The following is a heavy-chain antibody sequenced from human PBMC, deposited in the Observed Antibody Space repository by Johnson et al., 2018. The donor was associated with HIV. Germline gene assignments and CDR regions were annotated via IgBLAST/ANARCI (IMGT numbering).Heavy chain of an antibody. Sequence: QMQLVESGGGLVQPGGSLRLSCAASGFTFSDYYMSWIRQAPGKGLAWVSYISSSGSTIYYADSVKGRFTISRDNAKNPLYLQMNGRRAGDTAVYYSARATVESAFDILGQGTMVTVSS. J-gene: IGHJ3*02. D-gene: IGHD4-23*01. CDR3: ARATVESAFDI. V-gene: IGHV3-11*04. CDR2: ISSSGSTI. CDR1: GFTFSDYY.